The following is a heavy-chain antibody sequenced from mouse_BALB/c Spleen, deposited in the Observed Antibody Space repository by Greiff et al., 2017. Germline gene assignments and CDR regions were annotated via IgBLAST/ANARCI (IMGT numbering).Heavy chain of an antibody. V-gene: IGHV14-3*02. CDR2: IDPANGNT. J-gene: IGHJ1*01. Sequence: EVQLQESGAELVKPGASVKLSCTASGFNIKDTYMHWVKQRPEQGLEWIGRIDPANGNTKYDPKFQGKATITADTSSNTAYLQLSSLTSEDTAVYYCARMGLYWYFDVWGAGTTVTVSS. CDR3: ARMGLYWYFDV. CDR1: GFNIKDTY. D-gene: IGHD4-1*01.